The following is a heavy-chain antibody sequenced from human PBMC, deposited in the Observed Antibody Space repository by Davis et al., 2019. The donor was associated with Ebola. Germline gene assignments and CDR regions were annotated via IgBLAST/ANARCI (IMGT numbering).Heavy chain of an antibody. CDR3: AKDRYCSSASCYRGYGYYYYYMDV. Sequence: GESLKISCAASGFTFSQYGMHWVRQAPGKGLEWVAIISYDGSDKYYGDSVKGRFTISRDNSKNTLYLQMNSLRAEDTAVYYCAKDRYCSSASCYRGYGYYYYYMDVWGEGTTVTVSS. V-gene: IGHV3-30*18. CDR1: GFTFSQYG. CDR2: ISYDGSDK. J-gene: IGHJ6*03. D-gene: IGHD2-2*01.